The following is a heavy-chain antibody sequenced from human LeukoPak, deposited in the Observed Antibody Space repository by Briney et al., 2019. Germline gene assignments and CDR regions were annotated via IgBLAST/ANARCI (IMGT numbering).Heavy chain of an antibody. CDR2: IYYSGST. J-gene: IGHJ4*02. CDR3: ARGSNSPDY. Sequence: KASETLSLTCTVSGGSISSYYWSWIRQPPGKGLEWIGYIYYSGSTNYNPSLKSRVTISVDTSKNQFSLKLTSVTAADTAVYFCARGSNSPDYWGQGTLVTVSS. D-gene: IGHD4-23*01. CDR1: GGSISSYY. V-gene: IGHV4-59*01.